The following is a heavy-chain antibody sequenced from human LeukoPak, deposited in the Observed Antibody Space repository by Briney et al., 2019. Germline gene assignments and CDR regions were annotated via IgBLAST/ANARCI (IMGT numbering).Heavy chain of an antibody. Sequence: ASVKVSCKASGYTFTSYGISWVRQAPGQGLEWMGWISAYNGNTRYAQNLQGRVTLTTDTSTSTAYMEVRSLRSDDTAVYYCSRAQTTGFGESLHYWGQGTLVTVSS. J-gene: IGHJ4*02. CDR1: GYTFTSYG. CDR2: ISAYNGNT. V-gene: IGHV1-18*01. D-gene: IGHD3-10*01. CDR3: SRAQTTGFGESLHY.